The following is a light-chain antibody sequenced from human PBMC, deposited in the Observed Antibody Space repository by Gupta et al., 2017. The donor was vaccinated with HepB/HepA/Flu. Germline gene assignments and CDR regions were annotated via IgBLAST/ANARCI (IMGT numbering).Light chain of an antibody. CDR3: ATWDETLSGGV. CDR2: SNN. V-gene: IGLV1-47*02. CDR1: TSNIGTNY. J-gene: IGLJ3*02. Sequence: QSVLTQPPSASGTPGQRVTISCSGSTSNIGTNYVFWYQQFPGTAPRLLIQSNNQRPSGVPERFSGSKSGSSASLATSGLRSEEEAVDHGATWDETLSGGVFGGGTKLTVL.